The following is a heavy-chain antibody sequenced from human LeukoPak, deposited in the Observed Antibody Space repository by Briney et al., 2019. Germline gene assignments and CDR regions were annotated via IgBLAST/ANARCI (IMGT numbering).Heavy chain of an antibody. CDR3: ATGGRSGVALEQ. V-gene: IGHV3-21*04. CDR1: GFTFSSYS. CDR2: ISSRSTYM. J-gene: IGHJ4*02. Sequence: NPGGSLRLSCAASGFTFSSYSMNWVRQAPGKGLEWVSSISSRSTYMYYADSLKGRFTISRDNSKTTLFLQMNSLKAEDTAVYYCATGGRSGVALEQWGQGTLVTVSS. D-gene: IGHD1/OR15-1a*01.